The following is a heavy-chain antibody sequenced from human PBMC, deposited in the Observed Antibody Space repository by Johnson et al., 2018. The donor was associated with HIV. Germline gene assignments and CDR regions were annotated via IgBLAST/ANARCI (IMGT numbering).Heavy chain of an antibody. CDR1: GFTVSSNY. V-gene: IGHV3-23*04. CDR2: ISGSGGST. Sequence: VQLVESGGGLVQPGGSLRLSCAASGFTVSSNYMSWVRQAPGKGLEWVSVISGSGGSTYYADSVEGRFTISRDNSKNSLYLQMNSLSPEDRAVYYCVRWGSGLSAFDVWGQGTMVTVSS. J-gene: IGHJ3*01. CDR3: VRWGSGLSAFDV. D-gene: IGHD6-19*01.